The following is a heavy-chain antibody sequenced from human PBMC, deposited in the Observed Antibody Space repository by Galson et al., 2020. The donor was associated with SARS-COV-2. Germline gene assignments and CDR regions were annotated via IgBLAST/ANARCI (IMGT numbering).Heavy chain of an antibody. Sequence: ETSETLSLTCTVSGGSISSYYWSWIRQPPGKGLEWIGYIYYSGSTNYNPSLKIRVTISVDTSKNQFSLKLSSVTAADTAVYYCARGALYCSSTSCLHFDYWGQGTLVTVSS. CDR2: IYYSGST. D-gene: IGHD2-2*01. J-gene: IGHJ4*02. CDR3: ARGALYCSSTSCLHFDY. V-gene: IGHV4-59*08. CDR1: GGSISSYY.